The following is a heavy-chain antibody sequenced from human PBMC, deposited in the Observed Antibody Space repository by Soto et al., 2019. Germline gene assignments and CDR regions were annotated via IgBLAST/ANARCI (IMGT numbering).Heavy chain of an antibody. D-gene: IGHD4-17*01. J-gene: IGHJ4*02. Sequence: ASVKVSCKASGYTFTSYAMHWVRQAPGQRLEWMGWINAGNGNTKYSQKFQGRVTITRETSASTAYMELSSLRSEDTAVYYCARFYEYGDYVVDYWCQGILVTVS. CDR2: INAGNGNT. CDR3: ARFYEYGDYVVDY. V-gene: IGHV1-3*01. CDR1: GYTFTSYA.